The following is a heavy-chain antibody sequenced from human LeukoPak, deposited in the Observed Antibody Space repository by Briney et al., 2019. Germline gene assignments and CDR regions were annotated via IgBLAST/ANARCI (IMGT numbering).Heavy chain of an antibody. D-gene: IGHD2-2*01. Sequence: ASVKVSSKASGYTFTDYYMHWVRHAPGQGLEWMGWINPKSGGRSYAQRFQGRVTMTRDTSISTAYMELSRVRSDDSAVYYCAAGERLVPAAMWFDFWGQGTVVIVSS. CDR2: INPKSGGR. CDR3: AAGERLVPAAMWFDF. CDR1: GYTFTDYY. V-gene: IGHV1-2*02. J-gene: IGHJ4*02.